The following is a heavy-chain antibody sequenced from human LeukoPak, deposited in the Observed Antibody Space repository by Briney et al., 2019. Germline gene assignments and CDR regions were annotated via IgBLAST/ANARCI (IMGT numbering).Heavy chain of an antibody. CDR3: ARDLSGVTGYTYGRGIDY. D-gene: IGHD5-18*01. CDR2: ISSTGGTT. J-gene: IGHJ4*02. CDR1: GITFSSYG. Sequence: GGSLRLSCAASGITFSSYGMSWVRQAPGKGLEWVSSISSTGGTTHYADSVKGRFTISRDNSKNTLYLQMNSLRAEDTAVYYCARDLSGVTGYTYGRGIDYWGQGTLVTVSS. V-gene: IGHV3-23*01.